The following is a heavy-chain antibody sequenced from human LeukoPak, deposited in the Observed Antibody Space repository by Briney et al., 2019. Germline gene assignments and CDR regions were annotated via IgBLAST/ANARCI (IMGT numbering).Heavy chain of an antibody. Sequence: GASVKVSCKASGGTFSSYAISWVRQAPGQGLEWMGGIIPIFGTANYAQKFQGRVTITADESMSTAYMELSSLRSEDTAVYYCARGSRGEAAAGTIDYWGQGTLVTVSS. V-gene: IGHV1-69*13. D-gene: IGHD6-13*01. CDR2: IIPIFGTA. J-gene: IGHJ4*02. CDR3: ARGSRGEAAAGTIDY. CDR1: GGTFSSYA.